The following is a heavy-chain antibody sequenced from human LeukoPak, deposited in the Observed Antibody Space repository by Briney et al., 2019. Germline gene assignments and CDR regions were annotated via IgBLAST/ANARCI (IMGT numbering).Heavy chain of an antibody. CDR1: GGSISSYY. J-gene: IGHJ3*02. V-gene: IGHV4-59*01. CDR2: IYYSGST. D-gene: IGHD2-2*02. CDR3: ASSTLGYCSSTSCYTLGNDAFDI. Sequence: SETLSLTCTVSGGSISSYYWSWIRQPPGKGLEWIGYIYYSGSTNYNPSLKSRVTISVDTSKNQFSLKLSSVTAADTAVYYCASSTLGYCSSTSCYTLGNDAFDIWGQGTMVTVSS.